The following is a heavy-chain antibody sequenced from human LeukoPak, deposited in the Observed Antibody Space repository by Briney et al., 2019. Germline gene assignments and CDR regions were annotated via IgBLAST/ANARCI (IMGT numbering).Heavy chain of an antibody. D-gene: IGHD3-22*01. J-gene: IGHJ3*02. Sequence: GESLKISCKGSGYSFNTYWIGWVRQMPGKGLEWMGIIYPGDSDTRYSPSFQGQVTISADKSISTAYLQWSSLKASDTAMYYCARQAPPKYYYDSSGYYAFDIWGQGTMVTVSS. CDR1: GYSFNTYW. CDR3: ARQAPPKYYYDSSGYYAFDI. V-gene: IGHV5-51*01. CDR2: IYPGDSDT.